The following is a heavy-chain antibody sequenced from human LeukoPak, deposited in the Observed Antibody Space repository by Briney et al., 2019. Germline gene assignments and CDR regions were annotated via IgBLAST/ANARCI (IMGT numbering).Heavy chain of an antibody. CDR3: ARGITIFGVALYGMDV. V-gene: IGHV3-30-3*01. CDR1: GFTFRSYA. J-gene: IGHJ6*02. Sequence: GRSLRLSCAASGFTFRSYALHWVRQAPGKGLEWVAVISYDGSNKYYADSVKGRFTISRDNSKNTLYLQMNSLRAEDTAVYYCARGITIFGVALYGMDVWGQGTTVTVSS. D-gene: IGHD3-3*01. CDR2: ISYDGSNK.